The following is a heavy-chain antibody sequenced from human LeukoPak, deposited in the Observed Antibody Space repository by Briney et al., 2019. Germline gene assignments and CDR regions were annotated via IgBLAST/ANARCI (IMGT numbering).Heavy chain of an antibody. Sequence: GGSLRLSCAASGFTFSDYYMSWIRQAPGKGLEWVSYISSSGSTIYYADSVKGRFTISRDNAKNSLYLQMNSLRAEDTAVYYCAREGGVAATPVGGNYYYGMDVWGQGTTVTVSS. CDR3: AREGGVAATPVGGNYYYGMDV. J-gene: IGHJ6*02. CDR1: GFTFSDYY. V-gene: IGHV3-11*01. CDR2: ISSSGSTI. D-gene: IGHD2-15*01.